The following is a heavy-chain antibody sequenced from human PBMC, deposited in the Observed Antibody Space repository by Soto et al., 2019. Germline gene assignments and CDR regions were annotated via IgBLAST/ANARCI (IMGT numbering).Heavy chain of an antibody. CDR1: GYPFTHYG. Sequence: QVQLVQSGAEVKKPGASVKVSCKSSGYPFTHYGITWIRQAPGQGLEWMGWISPFNGNTNYGQTLQGRVTLTTDTFTSTVYMELRSLRSDDTAVYYCARDQSFDRSYYHGIDFWGQGTTVTVSS. D-gene: IGHD3-22*01. CDR2: ISPFNGNT. J-gene: IGHJ6*02. V-gene: IGHV1-18*01. CDR3: ARDQSFDRSYYHGIDF.